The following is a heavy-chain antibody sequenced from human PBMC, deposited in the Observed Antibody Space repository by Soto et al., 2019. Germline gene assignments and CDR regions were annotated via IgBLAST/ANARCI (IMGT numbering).Heavy chain of an antibody. D-gene: IGHD3-9*01. Sequence: GSSVQVSCKASGYTFTTYGISWVRQAPGQGLEWMGWISGKDGNTKYAQKLQGRVTMTTDTSTSTAYMELRSLRSDDTAVYYCARDTSGYVDWLLSEVDFDYWG. CDR1: GYTFTTYG. J-gene: IGHJ4*01. CDR3: ARDTSGYVDWLLSEVDFDY. CDR2: ISGKDGNT. V-gene: IGHV1-18*01.